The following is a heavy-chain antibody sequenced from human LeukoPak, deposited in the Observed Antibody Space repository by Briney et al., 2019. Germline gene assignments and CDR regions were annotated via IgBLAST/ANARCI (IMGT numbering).Heavy chain of an antibody. CDR3: ARGEDGYNWDSFDI. CDR2: IIPIFGTA. V-gene: IGHV1-69*06. D-gene: IGHD5-24*01. J-gene: IGHJ3*02. Sequence: ASVKVSCKASGYTFTSYGISWVRQAPGQGLEWMGWIIPIFGTANYAQKFQGRVTITADKSTSTAYMELSSLRSEDTAVYYCARGEDGYNWDSFDIWGQGTMVTVSS. CDR1: GYTFTSYG.